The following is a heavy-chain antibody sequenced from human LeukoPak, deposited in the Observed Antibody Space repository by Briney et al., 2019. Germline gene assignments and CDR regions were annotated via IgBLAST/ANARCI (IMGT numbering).Heavy chain of an antibody. CDR2: IYPGDSDT. J-gene: IGHJ4*02. Sequence: GESLKISCKGSGYSFTSYWIGWVRQMPGKGLEWMGIIYPGDSDTRYSPSFQGQVTISADKSINTAYLQWSSLKASDTAMYYCARGGYCSSTSCPPTDYWGQGTLVTVSS. CDR1: GYSFTSYW. CDR3: ARGGYCSSTSCPPTDY. D-gene: IGHD2-2*01. V-gene: IGHV5-51*01.